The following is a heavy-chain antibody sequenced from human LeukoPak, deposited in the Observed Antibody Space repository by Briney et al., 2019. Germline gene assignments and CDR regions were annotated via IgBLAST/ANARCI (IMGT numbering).Heavy chain of an antibody. CDR3: AREPEDGYYFDY. Sequence: GGSLRLSCAASGFTFSSYWMHWVRHAPGKGLVWVSRINSDGSSTSYADSVKGRFTISRDNAKNTLYLQMNSLRAEDTAVYYCAREPEDGYYFDYWGQGTLVTVSS. V-gene: IGHV3-74*01. J-gene: IGHJ4*02. CDR2: INSDGSST. CDR1: GFTFSSYW.